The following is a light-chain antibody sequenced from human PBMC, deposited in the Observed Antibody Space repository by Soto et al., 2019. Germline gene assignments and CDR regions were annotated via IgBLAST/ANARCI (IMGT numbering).Light chain of an antibody. Sequence: VGASSTITCQASPDINNYLNWYQQKPGQAPKLLIYDASGLEVGVPSRFSGSGSGTHFTLTISGLQPEDIATYYCQQFGDLTFIFGQGTRLEIK. J-gene: IGKJ5*01. V-gene: IGKV1-33*01. CDR3: QQFGDLTFI. CDR1: PDINNY. CDR2: DAS.